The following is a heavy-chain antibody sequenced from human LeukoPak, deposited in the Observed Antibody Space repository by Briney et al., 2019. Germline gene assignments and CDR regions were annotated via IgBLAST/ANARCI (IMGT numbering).Heavy chain of an antibody. D-gene: IGHD5-12*01. CDR3: ARGMSGYDAEPFDY. CDR2: ISAYNGNT. J-gene: IGHJ4*02. CDR1: GYTFTSYG. V-gene: IGHV1-18*01. Sequence: ASVKVSCKASGYTFTSYGISWVRQAPGQGLEWVGWISAYNGNTNYARKLQGRVTMTTDTSTSTAYMELRSLRSDDTAVYYCARGMSGYDAEPFDYWGQGTLVTVSS.